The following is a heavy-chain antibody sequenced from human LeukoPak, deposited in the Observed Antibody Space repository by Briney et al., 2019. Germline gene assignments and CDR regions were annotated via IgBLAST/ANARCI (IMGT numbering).Heavy chain of an antibody. CDR1: GFSFNIYA. CDR3: AKRVPLTALDS. J-gene: IGHJ5*01. D-gene: IGHD3-3*01. V-gene: IGHV3-23*01. Sequence: GGSLRLSCAASGFSFNIYAMGWVRQAPGKGLEWVSVIGSGSVDKHYADTVRGRFDISRDNTKNRLFLQMNSLRVEDSGVYYCAKRVPLTALDSWGQGTLVTVSS. CDR2: IGSGSVDK.